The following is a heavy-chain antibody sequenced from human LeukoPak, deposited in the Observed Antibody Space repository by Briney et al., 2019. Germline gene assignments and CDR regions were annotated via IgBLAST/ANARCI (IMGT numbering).Heavy chain of an antibody. Sequence: SVKVSCKASGGTFSSYAISWVRQAPGQGLEWIGGIIPIFGTANYAQKFQGRVTITADESTSTAYMELSSLRSEDTAVYYCARDTVPYSSSSYMDVWGKGTTATVSS. CDR2: IIPIFGTA. D-gene: IGHD6-6*01. V-gene: IGHV1-69*13. J-gene: IGHJ6*03. CDR3: ARDTVPYSSSSYMDV. CDR1: GGTFSSYA.